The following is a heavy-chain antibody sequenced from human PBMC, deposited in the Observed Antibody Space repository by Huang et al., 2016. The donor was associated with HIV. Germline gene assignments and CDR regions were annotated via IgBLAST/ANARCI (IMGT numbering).Heavy chain of an antibody. CDR2: ISYDGRNV. D-gene: IGHD2-15*01. J-gene: IGHJ5*02. CDR1: GFTFSNFG. CDR3: AKESRWFSDLDT. Sequence: QVQLVESGGGVVQPGGSLRLSCAASGFTFSNFGMHWVRQAPGKGLEWVAVISYDGRNVYYLASVKGRFTISRDNPMHTLYLQMNSLRPNDTAVYYCAKESRWFSDLDTWGQGTLVTVSS. V-gene: IGHV3-30*18.